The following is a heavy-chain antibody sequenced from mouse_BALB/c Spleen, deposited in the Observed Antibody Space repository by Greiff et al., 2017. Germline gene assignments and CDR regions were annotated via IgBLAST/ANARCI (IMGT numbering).Heavy chain of an antibody. D-gene: IGHD1-2*01. CDR3: ARGDTTAYYYAMDY. V-gene: IGHV1S34*01. Sequence: LVKTGASLKISCKASGYSFTGYYMHWVKQSHGKSLEWIGYISCYNGATSYNQKFKGKATFTVDTSSSTAYMQFNSLTSEDSAVYYCARGDTTAYYYAMDYWGQGTSVTVSS. CDR2: ISCYNGAT. J-gene: IGHJ4*01. CDR1: GYSFTGYY.